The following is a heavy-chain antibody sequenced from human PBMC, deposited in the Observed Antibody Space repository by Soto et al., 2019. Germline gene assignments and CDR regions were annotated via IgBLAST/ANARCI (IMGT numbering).Heavy chain of an antibody. J-gene: IGHJ4*02. V-gene: IGHV3-30*18. CDR3: AKGYYGDYESIDS. D-gene: IGHD4-17*01. Sequence: QVQLVESGGGVVQPGRSLRLSCAASGFTFSSHGMHWVRQAPGKGLEWVAVISYDRSNEYYADSVKGRFTISRDNSENTLYLQMNSLRAEDTAVYYCAKGYYGDYESIDSWDQGTLVTVSS. CDR2: ISYDRSNE. CDR1: GFTFSSHG.